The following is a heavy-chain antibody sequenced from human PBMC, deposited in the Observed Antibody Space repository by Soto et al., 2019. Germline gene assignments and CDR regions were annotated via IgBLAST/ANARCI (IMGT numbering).Heavy chain of an antibody. CDR1: GFTFSSYW. Sequence: EVQLVESGGGLVQPGGSLRLSCVVSGFTFSSYWMHWVRQAPGKGLVWVSRIDTDGSSTTYADSVEGRFTISRDNAKNTLYLQMHSLRDEDTAVYFCVRGSNEWIGVDYWGHVTLATVSS. V-gene: IGHV3-74*01. CDR3: VRGSNEWIGVDY. J-gene: IGHJ4*01. D-gene: IGHD3-16*01. CDR2: IDTDGSST.